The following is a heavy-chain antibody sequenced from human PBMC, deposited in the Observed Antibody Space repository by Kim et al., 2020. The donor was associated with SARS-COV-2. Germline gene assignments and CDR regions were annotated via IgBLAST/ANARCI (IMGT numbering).Heavy chain of an antibody. CDR3: ARSHSGSYTIKRFDY. CDR2: INPNSGNI. CDR1: GYTFSSYD. Sequence: ASVKVSCKASGYTFSSYDINWVRQATGQGLEWMGRINPNSGNIDYAQKFQGRVTMTRNTSISTAYMELSSLRSDDTAVYYCARSHSGSYTIKRFDYWGQGTLVTVSS. D-gene: IGHD1-26*01. J-gene: IGHJ4*02. V-gene: IGHV1-8*01.